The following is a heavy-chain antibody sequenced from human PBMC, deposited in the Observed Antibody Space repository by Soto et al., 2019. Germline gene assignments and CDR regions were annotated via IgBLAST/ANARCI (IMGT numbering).Heavy chain of an antibody. J-gene: IGHJ4*02. D-gene: IGHD3-10*01. Sequence: SETLSLTCTVSGGTIISYYWSWIRQPPGKGLEWIGYIYYSGSTNYNPSLKSRVTISADTSKNQFSLKLNSMTAADTAVYYCARHNYGSGSTYFDYWGQGTLVTVSS. CDR2: IYYSGST. CDR1: GGTIISYY. V-gene: IGHV4-59*08. CDR3: ARHNYGSGSTYFDY.